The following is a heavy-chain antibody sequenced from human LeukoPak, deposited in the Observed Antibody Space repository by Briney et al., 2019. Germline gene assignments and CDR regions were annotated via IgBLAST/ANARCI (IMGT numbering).Heavy chain of an antibody. CDR1: GGTFSSYA. CDR2: IIPIFGTA. CDR3: ARAPIRGYSYGFRRRQEYYYMDV. Sequence: GASVKVSCKASGGTFSSYAISWVRQAPGQGLEWMGGIIPIFGTANYAQKFQGRVTITADESTSTAYMELSSLRSEDTAVYYCARAPIRGYSYGFRRRQEYYYMDVWGKGTTVTISS. J-gene: IGHJ6*03. V-gene: IGHV1-69*13. D-gene: IGHD5-18*01.